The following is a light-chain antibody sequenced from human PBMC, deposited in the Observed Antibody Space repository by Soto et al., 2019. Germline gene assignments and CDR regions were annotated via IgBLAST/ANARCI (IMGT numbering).Light chain of an antibody. CDR1: QVISTS. CDR3: QQLFDSPIT. Sequence: DIQLTQSPSFLSPSIGESVTITCRASQVISTSLAWYQVKPGKAPKLLIYAASTLESGVPSRFSATVSGTEFSLTINSLQPEDSATYYCQQLFDSPITFRQGTRLEIK. V-gene: IGKV1-9*01. CDR2: AAS. J-gene: IGKJ5*01.